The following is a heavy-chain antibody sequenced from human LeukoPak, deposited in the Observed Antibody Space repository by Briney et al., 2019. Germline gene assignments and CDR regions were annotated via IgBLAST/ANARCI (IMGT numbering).Heavy chain of an antibody. D-gene: IGHD3-3*01. Sequence: SETLSLTCTVSGGSISSYYWSWIRQPPGKGLEWIGYIYYSGSTYYNPSLKSRVTISVGTSKNQFSLKLSSVTAADTAVYYCASSLEDYDFWSGYPKFDYWGQGTLVTVSS. CDR3: ASSLEDYDFWSGYPKFDY. CDR1: GGSISSYY. CDR2: IYYSGST. J-gene: IGHJ4*02. V-gene: IGHV4-59*06.